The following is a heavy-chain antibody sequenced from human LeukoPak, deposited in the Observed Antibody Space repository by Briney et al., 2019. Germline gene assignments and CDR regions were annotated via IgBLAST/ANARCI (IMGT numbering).Heavy chain of an antibody. CDR3: ARGPVETEQVEMATSFDY. CDR2: IYYSGST. D-gene: IGHD5-24*01. V-gene: IGHV4-61*01. CDR1: GGSVSSGSYY. J-gene: IGHJ4*02. Sequence: PSETLSLTCTVSGGSVSSGSYYWSWIRQPPGKGLEWIGYIYYSGSTNYNPSLKSRVTISVDTSKNQFSLKLSSVTAADTAVYYCARGPVETEQVEMATSFDYWGQGTLVTVSS.